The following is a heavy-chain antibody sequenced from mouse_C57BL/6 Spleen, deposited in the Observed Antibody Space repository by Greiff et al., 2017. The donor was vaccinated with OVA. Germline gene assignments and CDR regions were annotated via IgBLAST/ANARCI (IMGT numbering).Heavy chain of an antibody. J-gene: IGHJ4*01. CDR2: IDPSDSYT. Sequence: VQLKQPGAELVMPGASVKLSCKASGYTFTSYWMHWVKQRPGQGLEWIGEIDPSDSYTNYNQKFKGKSTLTVDKASSTAYMQLSSLTSEDSAVYYYARVFLNYAMDYWGQGTSVTVSS. CDR3: ARVFLNYAMDY. CDR1: GYTFTSYW. V-gene: IGHV1-69*01.